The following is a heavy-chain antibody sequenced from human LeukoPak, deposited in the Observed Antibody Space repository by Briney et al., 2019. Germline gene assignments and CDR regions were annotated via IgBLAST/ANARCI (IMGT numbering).Heavy chain of an antibody. CDR3: ARWGYDFWSGYYIGNWFDP. D-gene: IGHD3-3*01. CDR1: GFSISSRNY. J-gene: IGHJ5*02. CDR2: IYYSGST. Sequence: SETLSLTCAVSGFSISSRNYWGWVRQPPGKGLEWIGSIYYSGSTYYNPSLKSRVTISVDTSKNQFSLKLSSVTAADTAVYYCARWGYDFWSGYYIGNWFDPWGQGTLVTVSS. V-gene: IGHV4-38-2*01.